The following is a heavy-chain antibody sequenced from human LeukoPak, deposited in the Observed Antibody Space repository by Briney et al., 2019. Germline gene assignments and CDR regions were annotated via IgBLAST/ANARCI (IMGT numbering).Heavy chain of an antibody. CDR1: RYTFTSYD. D-gene: IGHD3-22*01. CDR3: ARHNYYDIPPYYYYYMDV. CDR2: MNPNSGNT. Sequence: ASVKVSCKASRYTFTSYDINWVRQATGQGLEWMGWMNPNSGNTGYAQKFQGRVTMTRNTSISTAYMELSSLRSEDTAVYYCARHNYYDIPPYYYYYMDVWGKGTTVTVSS. V-gene: IGHV1-8*01. J-gene: IGHJ6*03.